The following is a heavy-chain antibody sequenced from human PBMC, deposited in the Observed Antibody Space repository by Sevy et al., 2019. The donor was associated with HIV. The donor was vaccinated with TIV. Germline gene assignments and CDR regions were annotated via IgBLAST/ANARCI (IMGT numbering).Heavy chain of an antibody. CDR1: GFTVSSNY. Sequence: GGSLRLSCAASGFTVSSNYMSWVRQAPGKGLEWVSVIYSGGSTYYADSVKGRFTISRDNSKNTLYLQMNSLRAEDTAVYYCAREGESSRPYGMDVWRQGTTVSVSS. J-gene: IGHJ6*02. CDR3: AREGESSRPYGMDV. CDR2: IYSGGST. D-gene: IGHD6-13*01. V-gene: IGHV3-53*01.